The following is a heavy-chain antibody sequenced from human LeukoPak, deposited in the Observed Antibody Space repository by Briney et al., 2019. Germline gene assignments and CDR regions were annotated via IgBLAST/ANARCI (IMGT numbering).Heavy chain of an antibody. J-gene: IGHJ4*02. CDR3: ARRSGYPYYFDY. V-gene: IGHV4-39*07. Sequence: SPSETLSLTCTVSGGSISSTRYYWGWIRQPPGKGLEWIASVDYSGTTYYNPSLKSRVTMSVDTSKNQFSLKLSSVTAADTAVYYCARRSGYPYYFDYWGQGTLVTVSS. D-gene: IGHD5-12*01. CDR2: VDYSGTT. CDR1: GGSISSTRYY.